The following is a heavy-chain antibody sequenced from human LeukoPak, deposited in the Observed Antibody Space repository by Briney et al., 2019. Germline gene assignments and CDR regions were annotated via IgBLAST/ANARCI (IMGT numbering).Heavy chain of an antibody. V-gene: IGHV1-18*04. CDR3: ARGAQDYYYYYMDV. Sequence: ASVKVSCKASGYTFTGYYMHWVRQAPGQGLEWMGWISAYNGNTNYAQKLQGRVTMTTDTSTSTAYMELRSLRSDDTAVYYCARGAQDYYYYYMDVWGKGTTVTVSS. CDR1: GYTFTGYY. J-gene: IGHJ6*03. CDR2: ISAYNGNT.